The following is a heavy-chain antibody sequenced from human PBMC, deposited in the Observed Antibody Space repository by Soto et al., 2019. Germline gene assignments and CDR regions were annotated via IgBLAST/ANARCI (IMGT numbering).Heavy chain of an antibody. J-gene: IGHJ4*02. CDR1: RFIFSNYA. CDR3: AXXXXGAVFDN. D-gene: IGHD4-17*01. V-gene: IGHV3-30-3*01. CDR2: ISYNGNDK. Sequence: QVQLVESGGGVVQPGRSLRLSCAASRFIFSNYAMHWVRQAXGKGLEWVAVISYNGNDKYYADSVRGRFTISRDNSKNTLYLQMSSLRPEDTAXXYCAXXXXGAVFDNWGQGTLVTVSS.